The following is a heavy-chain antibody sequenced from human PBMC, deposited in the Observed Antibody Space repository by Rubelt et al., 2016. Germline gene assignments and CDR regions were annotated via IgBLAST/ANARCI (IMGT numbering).Heavy chain of an antibody. CDR3: ARDQLALYAFDI. CDR2: INAGNGNT. CDR1: GYTFTSYA. Sequence: QVQLVQPGAEVKKPGASVKVSCKASGYTFTSYAMHWVRQAPGQRLEWMGWINAGNGNTNYAQKLQGRVTMTTDTSTSTAYMELRSLRSDDTAVYFCARDQLALYAFDIWGQGTMVTVSS. J-gene: IGHJ3*02. V-gene: IGHV1-3*01. D-gene: IGHD1-1*01.